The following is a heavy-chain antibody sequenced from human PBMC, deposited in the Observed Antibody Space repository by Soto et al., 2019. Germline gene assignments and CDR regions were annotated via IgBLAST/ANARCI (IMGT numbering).Heavy chain of an antibody. Sequence: QVPLVQSGAEVKKPGASVKVSCKASGYTFTNYAMHWVRQAPGQRLEWMGWINAGNGNTKYSQKFQGRVTITRDTSASTAYMELSSLRSEDTAIYYCARGPGGPDGPGDYWGQGTLVTVSS. CDR1: GYTFTNYA. D-gene: IGHD2-15*01. CDR2: INAGNGNT. CDR3: ARGPGGPDGPGDY. J-gene: IGHJ4*02. V-gene: IGHV1-3*01.